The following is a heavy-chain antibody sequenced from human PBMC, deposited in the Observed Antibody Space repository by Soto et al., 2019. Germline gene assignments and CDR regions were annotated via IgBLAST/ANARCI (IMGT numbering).Heavy chain of an antibody. CDR3: AREALISSSSDGYWFDP. J-gene: IGHJ5*02. Sequence: SETLSLTCAVYGGSFSGYYGSWIRQPPGKGLEWIGEINHSGSTNYNPSLKSRVTISVDTSKNQFSLKLSSVTAADTAVYYCAREALISSSSDGYWFDPWGQGTLVTVSS. CDR2: INHSGST. D-gene: IGHD6-6*01. CDR1: GGSFSGYY. V-gene: IGHV4-34*01.